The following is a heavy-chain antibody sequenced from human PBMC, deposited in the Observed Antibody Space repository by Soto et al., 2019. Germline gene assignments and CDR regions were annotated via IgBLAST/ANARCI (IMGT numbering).Heavy chain of an antibody. D-gene: IGHD2-15*01. V-gene: IGHV3-23*01. CDR3: AKDGRGVVAATYYYYYGMDV. CDR1: GFTFSSYA. J-gene: IGHJ6*02. CDR2: ISGSGGST. Sequence: EVQLLESGGGLVQPGGSLRLSCAASGFTFSSYAMSWARQAPGKGLEWVSAISGSGGSTYYADSVKGRFTISRDNSKNTLYLQMNSLRAEDTAVYYCAKDGRGVVAATYYYYYGMDVWGQGTTVTVSS.